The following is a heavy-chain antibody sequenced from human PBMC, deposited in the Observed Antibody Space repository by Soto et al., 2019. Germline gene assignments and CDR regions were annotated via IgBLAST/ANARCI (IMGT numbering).Heavy chain of an antibody. V-gene: IGHV2-5*01. J-gene: IGHJ3*02. CDR1: GFSLNTRAVG. D-gene: IGHD2-15*01. Sequence: QITLKESGPTLVKPTQTLTLTCTFSGFSLNTRAVGVGWIRQPPGKALEWLARINWNDDERYSPSLKDRLTITKDTSRNNVVLTMTNVDPVDTATYYCAHRHDLGGFDIWGQGTTVTVSS. CDR3: AHRHDLGGFDI. CDR2: INWNDDE.